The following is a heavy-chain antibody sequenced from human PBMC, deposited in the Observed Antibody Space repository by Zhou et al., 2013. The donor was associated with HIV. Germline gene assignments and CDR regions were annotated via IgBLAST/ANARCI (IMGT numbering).Heavy chain of an antibody. CDR2: ISAYNGNT. J-gene: IGHJ3*02. D-gene: IGHD3-10*01. V-gene: IGHV1-18*01. CDR1: GGTFSSYA. Sequence: QVLLVQSGAEVKEPGASVKVSCKASGGTFSSYAISWVRQAPGQGLEWMGWISAYNGNTNYAQKLQGRVTMTTDTSTSTAYMELRSLRSDDTAVYYCARDRGRIDAFDIWGQGTMVTVSS. CDR3: ARDRGRIDAFDI.